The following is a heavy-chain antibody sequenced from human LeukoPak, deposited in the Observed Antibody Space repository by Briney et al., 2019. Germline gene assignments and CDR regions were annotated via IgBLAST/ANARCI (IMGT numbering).Heavy chain of an antibody. Sequence: PGGSLRLSCAASGFTFSRYWMTWVRQAPGKGLEWVANIKQDGTEKYYVDSVKGRFTISRDNAKNSLYLQMNSLRTEDTGLYYCTKDIRSYYESSGYYSYFDSWGQGTLVTVSS. CDR3: TKDIRSYYESSGYYSYFDS. V-gene: IGHV3-7*05. D-gene: IGHD3-22*01. CDR1: GFTFSRYW. J-gene: IGHJ4*02. CDR2: IKQDGTEK.